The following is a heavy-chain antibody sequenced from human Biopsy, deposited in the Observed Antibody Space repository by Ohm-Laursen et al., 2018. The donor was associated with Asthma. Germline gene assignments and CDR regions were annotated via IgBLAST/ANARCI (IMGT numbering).Heavy chain of an antibody. CDR1: GDSIDSGDYS. CDR3: ARVPTTLRYFDL. V-gene: IGHV4-61*08. J-gene: IGHJ2*01. Sequence: GTLSLTCAVSGDSIDSGDYSWTWIRQPPGKGLAWVSYISYSGSTDYNPSLKSRLTISMDTSKNQFSLKLSSVTAADTAVYYCARVPTTLRYFDLWGRGTLVTVSS. CDR2: ISYSGST. D-gene: IGHD2-15*01.